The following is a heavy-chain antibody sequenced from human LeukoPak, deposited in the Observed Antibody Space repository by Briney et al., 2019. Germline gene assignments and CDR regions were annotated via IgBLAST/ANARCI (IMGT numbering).Heavy chain of an antibody. CDR1: GFTFSSYS. Sequence: GGSLRLSCAASGFTFSSYSMNWVRQAPGKGLEWVSSISSAGTYIYYADSMKGRLTISRDNAKSSLYLQMNSLRAEDTAVYYCARAEATAGTDWYFDLWGRGTLVTASS. CDR2: ISSAGTYI. J-gene: IGHJ2*01. V-gene: IGHV3-21*01. CDR3: ARAEATAGTDWYFDL. D-gene: IGHD6-13*01.